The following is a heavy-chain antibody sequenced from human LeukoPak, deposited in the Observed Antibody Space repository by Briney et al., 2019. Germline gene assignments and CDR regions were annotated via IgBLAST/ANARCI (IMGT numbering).Heavy chain of an antibody. V-gene: IGHV3-7*01. CDR3: ATLAYDFDY. J-gene: IGHJ4*02. CDR2: IKKDGSEI. Sequence: GGSLRLSCATSGFTFSNYWMSWVRQAPGKGLEWVANIKKDGSEINYVDSVKGRFTISRDNAKNSLYLQMNSLRAEDTAVYYCATLAYDFDYWGQGTLVTVSS. D-gene: IGHD3-3*01. CDR1: GFTFSNYW.